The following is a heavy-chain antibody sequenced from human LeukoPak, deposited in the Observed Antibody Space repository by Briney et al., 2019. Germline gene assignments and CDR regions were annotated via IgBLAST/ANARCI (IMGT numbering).Heavy chain of an antibody. CDR3: ARGGFEGMVATALGY. J-gene: IGHJ4*02. CDR2: ISYDGSNK. CDR1: GFTFSSYA. Sequence: PGRSLRLSCAASGFTFSSYAMHWVRQAPGKGLEWVAVISYDGSNKYYADSVKGRFTISRDNSKNTLYLQMNSLRAEDTAVYYCARGGFEGMVATALGYWGQGTLVTVSS. D-gene: IGHD5-12*01. V-gene: IGHV3-30-3*01.